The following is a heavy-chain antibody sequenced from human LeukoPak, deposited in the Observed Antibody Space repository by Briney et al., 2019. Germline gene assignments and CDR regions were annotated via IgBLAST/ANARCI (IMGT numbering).Heavy chain of an antibody. Sequence: GGSLRLSCAASGFTFSSYSMDWVRQAPGKGLEWVSLISSGSDYIYYADSVKGRFTISRDNATNSLYLQMNSLRAEDTAVYYCARGLAAAGTGRADWGQGTLVTVSS. CDR1: GFTFSSYS. CDR2: ISSGSDYI. J-gene: IGHJ4*02. D-gene: IGHD6-13*01. V-gene: IGHV3-21*01. CDR3: ARGLAAAGTGRAD.